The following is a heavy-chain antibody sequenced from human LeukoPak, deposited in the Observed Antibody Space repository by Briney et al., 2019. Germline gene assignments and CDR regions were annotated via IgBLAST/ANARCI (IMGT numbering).Heavy chain of an antibody. CDR1: GYTFTSYY. Sequence: GSVKVSCKASGYTFTSYYMHWVRQAPGQGLEWMGIINPSGGSTSYAQKFQGRVTMTRDMSTSTVYMELSSLRSEDTAVYYCARGRRSGGSGYDFRERFDYWGQGTLVTVSS. CDR3: ARGRRSGGSGYDFRERFDY. CDR2: INPSGGST. V-gene: IGHV1-46*01. D-gene: IGHD5-12*01. J-gene: IGHJ4*02.